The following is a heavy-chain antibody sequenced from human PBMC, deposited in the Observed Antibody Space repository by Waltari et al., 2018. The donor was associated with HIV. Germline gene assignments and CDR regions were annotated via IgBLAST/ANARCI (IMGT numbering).Heavy chain of an antibody. CDR3: ARGVNAVGAPHWFDP. J-gene: IGHJ5*02. CDR2: MNPNSGNT. V-gene: IGHV1-8*01. D-gene: IGHD1-26*01. Sequence: QVQLVQSGAEVKKPGASVKVSCKASGYTFTNYDINWVRQATGQGLEWMGWMNPNSGNTGYAQKFQGRVTMTRNPSISTAYMELSSLRSEDTAVYYCARGVNAVGAPHWFDPWGQGTLVTVSS. CDR1: GYTFTNYD.